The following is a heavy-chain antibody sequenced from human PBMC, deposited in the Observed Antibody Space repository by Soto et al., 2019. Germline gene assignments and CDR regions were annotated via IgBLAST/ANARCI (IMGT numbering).Heavy chain of an antibody. CDR1: GLTSMNAG. CDR2: IKSNTDGGTT. V-gene: IGHV3-15*07. J-gene: IGHJ5*01. D-gene: IGHD6-19*01. CDR3: TTDLAYSSGWYS. Sequence: GGPLDFPVATSGLTSMNAGMNWVRKAPGKGRRGDGGIKSNTDGGTTDYAAPVKGRFTISRDDSKSTLYLQVNSLKTEDTAVYYCTTDLAYSSGWYSWG.